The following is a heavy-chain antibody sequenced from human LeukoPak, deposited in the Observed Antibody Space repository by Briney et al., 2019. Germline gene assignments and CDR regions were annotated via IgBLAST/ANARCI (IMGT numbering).Heavy chain of an antibody. J-gene: IGHJ4*02. CDR2: ISGSGGST. D-gene: IGHD3-16*01. Sequence: QTGGSLRLSCVASGFTFSSHGMNWVRQAPGKGLEWVSSISGSGGSTYYADSVKGRFTISRDNSKNTLYLQMNSLRVEDTAVYHCAKDEPPGGDYDGYWGQGTLVTVSS. CDR3: AKDEPPGGDYDGY. CDR1: GFTFSSHG. V-gene: IGHV3-23*01.